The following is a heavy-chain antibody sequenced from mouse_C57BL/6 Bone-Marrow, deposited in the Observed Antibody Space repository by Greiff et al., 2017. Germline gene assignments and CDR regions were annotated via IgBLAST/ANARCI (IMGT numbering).Heavy chain of an antibody. J-gene: IGHJ4*01. CDR1: GFTFSDFY. Sequence: EVKVVESGGGLVQSGRSLRLSCATSGFTFSDFYMEWVRQAPGKGLEWIAASRNKANDYTTEYSASVKGRFIVSRDTSQSILYLQMNALRAEDTAIYYCARDHNWAMDYWGQGTSVTVSS. CDR3: ARDHNWAMDY. V-gene: IGHV7-1*01. D-gene: IGHD4-1*01. CDR2: SRNKANDYTT.